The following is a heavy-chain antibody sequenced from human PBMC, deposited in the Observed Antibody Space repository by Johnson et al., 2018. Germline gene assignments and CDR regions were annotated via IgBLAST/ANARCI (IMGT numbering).Heavy chain of an antibody. CDR2: IKQDGSEK. CDR3: ARSEGDYGDYVAAFDI. J-gene: IGHJ3*02. V-gene: IGHV3-7*01. Sequence: EVQLVESGGGLVQPGGSLRLSCAASGFTFSSYWMNWVRQAPGKGLEWVANIKQDGSEKYYADSVKGRFPISRDNSKNTLYLQMNSLRAEDTSVYYCARSEGDYGDYVAAFDIWGQGTMVTVSS. CDR1: GFTFSSYW. D-gene: IGHD4-17*01.